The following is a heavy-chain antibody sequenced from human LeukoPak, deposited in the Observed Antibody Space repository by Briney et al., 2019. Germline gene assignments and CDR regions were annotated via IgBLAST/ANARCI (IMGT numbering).Heavy chain of an antibody. V-gene: IGHV4-61*02. J-gene: IGHJ4*02. CDR2: IYTSGST. CDR1: GGSIGSGSYY. D-gene: IGHD6-13*01. CDR3: ARGNSSSWPLDY. Sequence: SQTLSLTCTVSGGSIGSGSYYWSWIRQPAGKGLEWIGRIYTSGSTNYNPSLESRVTMSVDTSKNQFSLNLSSVTAADTAVYYCARGNSSSWPLDYWGQGALVTVSS.